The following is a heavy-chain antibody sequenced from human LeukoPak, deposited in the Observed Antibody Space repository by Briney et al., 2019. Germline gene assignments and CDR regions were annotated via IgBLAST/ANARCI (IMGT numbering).Heavy chain of an antibody. CDR2: LNPNSGGT. D-gene: IGHD3-10*01. V-gene: IGHV1-2*02. Sequence: ASVKVSCKASGYTFTGYYMHWVRQAPGQGPEWMGWLNPNSGGTNYAQEFQGRVTMTRDTSISTAYMELSRLRSDDTAVYYCAREFYYGSGSYQNDYWGQGTLVTVSS. J-gene: IGHJ4*02. CDR3: AREFYYGSGSYQNDY. CDR1: GYTFTGYY.